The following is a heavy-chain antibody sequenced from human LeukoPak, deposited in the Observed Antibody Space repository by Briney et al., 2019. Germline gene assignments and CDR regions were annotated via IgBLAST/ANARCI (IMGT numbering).Heavy chain of an antibody. CDR2: IYYTGYT. J-gene: IGHJ4*02. Sequence: SETLSLTCTVSGVSIISSYSYWGWIRHPPGMGLEWIVSIYYTGYTYYNASLKSQVSISIYTSKNQFSLKLSSVTAADTAVYYCARLGSYDILTGYSDFDYWGQGTLVTVSS. CDR3: ARLGSYDILTGYSDFDY. CDR1: GVSIISSYSY. V-gene: IGHV4-39*07. D-gene: IGHD3-9*01.